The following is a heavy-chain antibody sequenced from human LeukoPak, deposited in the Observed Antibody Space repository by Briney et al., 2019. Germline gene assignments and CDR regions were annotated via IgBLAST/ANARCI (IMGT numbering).Heavy chain of an antibody. D-gene: IGHD3-3*01. Sequence: ASVKVSCKASGYTFTGYYMHWVRQAPGQGLEWMGWINPNSGGTNYAQKFQGRVTMTRDTSISTAYMELSRLRSDDTAVYYCARQPPVLRFLEWFYGMDVWGQGTTVTVSS. CDR2: INPNSGGT. CDR1: GYTFTGYY. CDR3: ARQPPVLRFLEWFYGMDV. J-gene: IGHJ6*02. V-gene: IGHV1-2*02.